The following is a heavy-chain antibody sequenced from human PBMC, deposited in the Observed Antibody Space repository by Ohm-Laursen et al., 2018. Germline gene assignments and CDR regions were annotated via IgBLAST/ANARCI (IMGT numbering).Heavy chain of an antibody. V-gene: IGHV4-61*01. CDR1: GGSVSSGSYY. J-gene: IGHJ4*02. CDR3: ARDYDSSGYYPTYFDY. CDR2: THYSGST. D-gene: IGHD3-22*01. Sequence: SDTLSLTCTVSGGSVSSGSYYWSWIRQPPGEGLEWIGYTHYSGSTDYASSLKSRVTISVDTSKSQFSLKLSSVTAADTAVYYCARDYDSSGYYPTYFDYWGQGTLVTVSS.